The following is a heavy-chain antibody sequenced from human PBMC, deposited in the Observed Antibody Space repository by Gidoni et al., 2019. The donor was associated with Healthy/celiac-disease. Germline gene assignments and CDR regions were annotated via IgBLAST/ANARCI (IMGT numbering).Heavy chain of an antibody. CDR3: ARGGWFGEAIDYYYYYGMDV. Sequence: QVQLVESGGGVLQPGRSLRPSCAASGFTFSSYALHWFRQAPGKGRGWVAVISYDGSNKYYADSVKGRFTSSRDNSKNTLYLQMNSLRAEDTAVYYCARGGWFGEAIDYYYYYGMDVWGQGTTVTVSS. CDR2: ISYDGSNK. CDR1: GFTFSSYA. D-gene: IGHD3-10*01. V-gene: IGHV3-30-3*01. J-gene: IGHJ6*02.